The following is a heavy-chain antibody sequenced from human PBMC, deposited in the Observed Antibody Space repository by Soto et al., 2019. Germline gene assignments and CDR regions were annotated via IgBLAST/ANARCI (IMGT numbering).Heavy chain of an antibody. J-gene: IGHJ4*02. Sequence: GASVKVSCKASGYTFTSYAMHWVRQAPGQRLEWMGWINAGNGNTKYSQKFQGRVTITADKSTDTAYLEMNSLRPEDTAVYYCAFDVQTGVVYFDNWGQGTLVTVSS. CDR1: GYTFTSYA. D-gene: IGHD1-1*01. CDR3: AFDVQTGVVYFDN. V-gene: IGHV1-3*01. CDR2: INAGNGNT.